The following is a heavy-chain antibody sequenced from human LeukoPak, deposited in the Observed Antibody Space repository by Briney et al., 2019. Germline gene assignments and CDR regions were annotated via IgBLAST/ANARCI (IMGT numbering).Heavy chain of an antibody. CDR3: ATPSDYYDRLS. V-gene: IGHV3-48*02. D-gene: IGHD3-22*01. CDR1: GFTFSTYR. J-gene: IGHJ4*02. CDR2: ISSSGRSI. Sequence: PGGSLSLSCAASGFTFSTYRMNWVRQAPGKGLEWVSYISSSGRSIYYADSVKGRFTVSRDNARNTLFLQMNSLRDEDTALYYCATPSDYYDRLSCGQGTLVTVSS.